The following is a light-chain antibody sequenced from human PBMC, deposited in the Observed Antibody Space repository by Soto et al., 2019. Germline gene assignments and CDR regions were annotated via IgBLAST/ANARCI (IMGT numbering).Light chain of an antibody. CDR1: QSFSTY. Sequence: DFQMTPSPSSLPASLGDRVTITCRASQSFSTYLAWYQQKPGKVPKLLISGISTLQSGVPSRFSGSGYGTEFTLTISNLQPEDVETYYCQKYNTAPLTFGGGTKVDIK. CDR3: QKYNTAPLT. CDR2: GIS. J-gene: IGKJ4*01. V-gene: IGKV1-27*01.